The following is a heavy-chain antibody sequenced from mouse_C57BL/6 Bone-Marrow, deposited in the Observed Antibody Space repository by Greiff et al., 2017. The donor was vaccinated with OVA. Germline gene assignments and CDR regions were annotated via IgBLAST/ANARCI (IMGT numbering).Heavy chain of an antibody. V-gene: IGHV2-5*01. Sequence: VQLQQSGPGLVQPSQSLSITCTVSGFSLTSYGVHWVRQSPGKGLEWLGVIWRGGSTDYNAAFMSRLSITKDNSKCHVFFTMNTLQADDTSLSYCAKGSCYLTYFDVWGTGTTLTVSS. CDR3: AKGSCYLTYFDV. CDR1: GFSLTSYG. CDR2: IWRGGST. J-gene: IGHJ1*03. D-gene: IGHD3-2*02.